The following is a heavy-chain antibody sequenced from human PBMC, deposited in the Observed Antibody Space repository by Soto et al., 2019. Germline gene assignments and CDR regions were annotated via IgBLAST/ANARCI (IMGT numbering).Heavy chain of an antibody. CDR3: ARDEGYCSSTSCHNNWFDP. V-gene: IGHV1-18*01. CDR2: ISPYNGNT. CDR1: GYTLTELS. J-gene: IGHJ5*02. D-gene: IGHD2-2*01. Sequence: ASVKVSCKVSGYTLTELSMYWVRQAPGKGLEWMGWISPYNGNTNYAQKLQGRVTMTTDTSTSTAYMELRSLRSDDTAVYYCARDEGYCSSTSCHNNWFDPWGQGTLVTVSS.